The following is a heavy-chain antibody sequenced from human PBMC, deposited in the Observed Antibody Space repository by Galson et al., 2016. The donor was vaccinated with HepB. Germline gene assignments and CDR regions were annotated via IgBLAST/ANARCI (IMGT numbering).Heavy chain of an antibody. J-gene: IGHJ4*02. CDR2: IGSTSHST. V-gene: IGHV3-23*01. Sequence: SLRLSCAASGFTFSTSAMSWVRQAPGQGLEWVSAIGSTSHSTYYADSVKGRFTISRDNAKNTLFLQMDSLKIDDTAVYYCAKGWSGPDSWGQGTLVTVSS. CDR3: AKGWSGPDS. D-gene: IGHD3-3*01. CDR1: GFTFSTSA.